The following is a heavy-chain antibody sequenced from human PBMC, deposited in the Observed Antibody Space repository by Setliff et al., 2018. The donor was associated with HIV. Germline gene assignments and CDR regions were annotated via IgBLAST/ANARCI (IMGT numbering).Heavy chain of an antibody. CDR3: ARDGFTNWFDP. V-gene: IGHV4-31*03. J-gene: IGHJ5*02. Sequence: SETLSLTCTVSGGSISSGGYYWSWIRQHPGKGLEWIGYIYYSGSTYYNPSLKSRVTISVDTSKNQFSLKLSPVTAADTAVYYCARDGFTNWFDPWGQGTLVTVS. CDR1: GGSISSGGYY. CDR2: IYYSGST.